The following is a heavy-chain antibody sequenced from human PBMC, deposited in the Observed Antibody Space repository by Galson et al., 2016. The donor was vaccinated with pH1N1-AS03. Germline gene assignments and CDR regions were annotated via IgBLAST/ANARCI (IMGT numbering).Heavy chain of an antibody. CDR2: ISPYNGNT. V-gene: IGHV1-18*04. Sequence: SVKVSCKASGYTFPNFGMSWERQAPGQGLEWMGWISPYNGNTQYAQRLEGRVTMTTDTSTNTAYLELRSLTYDDTAVYYCARAAPFDPWGHGTLVIVSS. CDR1: GYTFPNFG. D-gene: IGHD2-15*01. CDR3: ARAAPFDP. J-gene: IGHJ5*02.